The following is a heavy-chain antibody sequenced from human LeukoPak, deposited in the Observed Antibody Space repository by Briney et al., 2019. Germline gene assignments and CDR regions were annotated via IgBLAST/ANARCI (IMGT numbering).Heavy chain of an antibody. CDR1: GFTFSNAW. CDR3: TTDGGGPYYYDSSGYRWGYFDY. CDR2: IKSKTDGGTT. J-gene: IGHJ4*02. V-gene: IGHV3-15*01. D-gene: IGHD3-22*01. Sequence: GGSLRLSCAASGFTFSNAWMSWVRQAPGKGLEWVGRIKSKTDGGTTDYAAPVKGRFTTSRDDSKNTLYLQMNSLKTEDTAVYYCTTDGGGPYYYDSSGYRWGYFDYWGQGTLVTVSS.